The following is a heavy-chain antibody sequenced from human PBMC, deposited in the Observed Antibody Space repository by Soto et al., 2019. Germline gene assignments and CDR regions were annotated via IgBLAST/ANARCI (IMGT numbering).Heavy chain of an antibody. D-gene: IGHD2-2*01. J-gene: IGHJ3*02. Sequence: QVQLQESGPGLVKPSQTLSLTCTVSGGSISSGGYYWSWIRQHPGKCLEWIGYIYYSGSTYYNPSLKRRVTISVDTSKNQFSLKLSSVTAADTAVYYCARGQDIVVVPAAMGSYGAFDIWGQGTMVNVSS. CDR1: GGSISSGGYY. CDR2: IYYSGST. V-gene: IGHV4-31*03. CDR3: ARGQDIVVVPAAMGSYGAFDI.